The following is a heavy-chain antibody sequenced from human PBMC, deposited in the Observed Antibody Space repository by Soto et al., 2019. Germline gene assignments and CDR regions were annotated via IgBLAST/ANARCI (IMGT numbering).Heavy chain of an antibody. V-gene: IGHV4-39*01. CDR1: GGSISSSSYY. CDR2: IYYSGST. D-gene: IGHD6-13*01. J-gene: IGHJ6*02. CDR3: ARQVGIAAAGSLYYGMDV. Sequence: SETLSLTCTVSGGSISSSSYYWGWIRQPPGKGLEWIGSIYYSGSTYYNPSLKSRVTISVDTSKNQFSLKLSSVTAADTAVYYCARQVGIAAAGSLYYGMDVWGQGTTVTVSS.